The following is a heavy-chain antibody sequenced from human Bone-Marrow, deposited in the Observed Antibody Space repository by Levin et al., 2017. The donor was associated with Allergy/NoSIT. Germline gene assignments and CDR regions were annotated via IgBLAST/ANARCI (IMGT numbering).Heavy chain of an antibody. CDR3: ASRPPPELWGLIGPLDS. J-gene: IGHJ4*02. V-gene: IGHV3-23*01. D-gene: IGHD3-16*02. CDR1: GFTFGSHA. CDR2: ITGNGGST. Sequence: GGSLRLSCAVSGFTFGSHAMSWVRQAPGKGLEWVSTITGNGGSTYYTDSVKGRFTISRDSSKNTLYLQMNNLRAEDTAVYYCASRPPPELWGLIGPLDSWGQGTLVTVSS.